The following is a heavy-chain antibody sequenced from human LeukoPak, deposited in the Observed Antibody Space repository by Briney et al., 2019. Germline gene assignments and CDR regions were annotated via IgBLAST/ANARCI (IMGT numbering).Heavy chain of an antibody. V-gene: IGHV4-39*07. CDR1: GGSISSSSYY. CDR3: ARVRLPAYYYGSGSYSTHTPYFDY. CDR2: IYYSGST. Sequence: SETLSLTCTVSGGSISSSSYYWGWIRQPPGKGLEWIGSIYYSGSTYYNPSLKSRVTISVDTSKNQFSLKLSSVTAADTAVYSCARVRLPAYYYGSGSYSTHTPYFDYWGQGTLVTVSS. D-gene: IGHD3-10*01. J-gene: IGHJ4*02.